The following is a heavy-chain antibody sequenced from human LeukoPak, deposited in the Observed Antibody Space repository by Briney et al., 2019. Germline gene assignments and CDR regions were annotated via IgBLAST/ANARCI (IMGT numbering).Heavy chain of an antibody. J-gene: IGHJ6*02. V-gene: IGHV3-33*01. CDR1: GFTFSSYG. Sequence: GGSLRLSCAASGFTFSSYGMHGIRQAPGKGLEWVEVIWYDGSNKYYADSVKGRFTISRDNSKNTLYLQMNSLRAEDTAVYYCAREEAYSGSYYYYYGMDVWGQGTTVTVSS. CDR2: IWYDGSNK. CDR3: AREEAYSGSYYYYYGMDV. D-gene: IGHD1-26*01.